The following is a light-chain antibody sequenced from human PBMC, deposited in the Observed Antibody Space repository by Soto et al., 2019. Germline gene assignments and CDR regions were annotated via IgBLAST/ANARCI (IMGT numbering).Light chain of an antibody. Sequence: QSVLTQPPSASGTPGQRGTIACSGSGSNIGSNTVNWYQQLPGTAPKLLVYSHNQRPSGVPDRFSGSKSGTSASLAISGLQSEDEADYYCAAWDDSLNGQVFGTGTKVTVL. CDR3: AAWDDSLNGQV. J-gene: IGLJ1*01. V-gene: IGLV1-44*01. CDR2: SHN. CDR1: GSNIGSNT.